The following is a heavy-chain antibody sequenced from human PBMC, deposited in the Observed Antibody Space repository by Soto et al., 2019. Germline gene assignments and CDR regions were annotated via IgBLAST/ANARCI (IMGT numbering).Heavy chain of an antibody. J-gene: IGHJ6*02. Sequence: GESLKISCQCSGYTFSNFWIAWVRQLPGKGLEYMGIIYPGDSETRYSPSFQGQVTISADKSISTAYLQWSSLKASDTAMYYCARRGGNGGSYYYYGMDVWGQGTTVTVSS. CDR3: ARRGGNGGSYYYYGMDV. CDR1: GYTFSNFW. D-gene: IGHD2-15*01. CDR2: IYPGDSET. V-gene: IGHV5-51*01.